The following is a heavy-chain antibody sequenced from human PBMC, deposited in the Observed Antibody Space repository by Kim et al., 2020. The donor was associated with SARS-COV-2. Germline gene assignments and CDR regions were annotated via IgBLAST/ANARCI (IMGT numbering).Heavy chain of an antibody. D-gene: IGHD3-9*01. CDR2: RKSEGGTT. Sequence: RKSEGGTTSYATPVDGRFAISRDDSENTVYLQMNSLKTEGTAVYYCNSPGSWGQGTLVTVSS. J-gene: IGHJ5*02. CDR3: NSPGS. V-gene: IGHV3-15*01.